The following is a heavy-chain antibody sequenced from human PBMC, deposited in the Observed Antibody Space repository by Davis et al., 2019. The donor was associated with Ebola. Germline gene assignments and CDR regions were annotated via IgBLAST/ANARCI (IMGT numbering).Heavy chain of an antibody. V-gene: IGHV3-7*01. Sequence: SLNPPCLAPGYTLRSYRLSRVPQAPGRGLEWVAKIRPDGNDKQYADSVKGRFTISRDNAKNALYLQMNSLGGEDTAVYYCARFSRGPIESSWGQGTLVTVSS. CDR2: IRPDGNDK. D-gene: IGHD5/OR15-5a*01. CDR1: GYTLRSYR. J-gene: IGHJ5*02. CDR3: ARFSRGPIESS.